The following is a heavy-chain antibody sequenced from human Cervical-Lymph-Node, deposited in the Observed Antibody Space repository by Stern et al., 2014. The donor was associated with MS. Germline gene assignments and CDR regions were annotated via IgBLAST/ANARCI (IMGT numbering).Heavy chain of an antibody. CDR2: INSDGSST. CDR3: ARGSYSYAIYYYYGMDV. CDR1: GFTFSSYW. Sequence: EVQLVESGGGLVQPGGSLRLSCAASGFTFSSYWMHWVRQAPGKGLVWVSRINSDGSSTSYADSVKGRFTISRDNAKNTLYLQMNSLRAEDTAVYYCARGSYSYAIYYYYGMDVWGQGTTVTVSS. V-gene: IGHV3-74*01. D-gene: IGHD5-18*01. J-gene: IGHJ6*02.